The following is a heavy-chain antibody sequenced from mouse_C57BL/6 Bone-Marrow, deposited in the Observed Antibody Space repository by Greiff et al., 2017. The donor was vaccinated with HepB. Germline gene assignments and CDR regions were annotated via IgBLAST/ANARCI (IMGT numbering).Heavy chain of an antibody. D-gene: IGHD1-1*01. CDR1: GYTFTSYW. J-gene: IGHJ2*01. Sequence: QVQLKQPGAELVRPGTSVKLSCKASGYTFTSYWMHWVKQRPGQGLEWIGVIDPSDSYTNYNQKFKGKATLTVDTSSSTAYMQLSSLTSEDSAVYYCAREITTVVANYFDYWGQGTTLTVSS. CDR3: AREITTVVANYFDY. V-gene: IGHV1-59*01. CDR2: IDPSDSYT.